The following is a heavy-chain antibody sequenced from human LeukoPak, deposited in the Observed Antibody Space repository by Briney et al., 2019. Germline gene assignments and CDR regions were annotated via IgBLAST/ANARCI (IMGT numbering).Heavy chain of an antibody. CDR2: ISAYNGNT. J-gene: IGHJ4*02. CDR1: GYTFTSYG. Sequence: ASVKVSCKASGYTFTSYGISWVRQAPGQGLEWMGWISAYNGNTNYAQKLQGRVTMTTDTSTSTAYMELRSLRSDDTAVYYCARLFSRAAAGTRYFDYWGQGTLVTVSS. CDR3: ARLFSRAAAGTRYFDY. V-gene: IGHV1-18*01. D-gene: IGHD6-13*01.